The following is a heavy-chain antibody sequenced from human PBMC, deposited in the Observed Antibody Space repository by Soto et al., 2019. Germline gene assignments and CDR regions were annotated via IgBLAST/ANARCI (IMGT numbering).Heavy chain of an antibody. CDR2: IYRTGST. Sequence: SETLSLTCAVSGGSFTSNNWWTWVRQPPGQGLEWIGEIYRTGSTNYNPSLKSRVTISLDKSENQLSLKVTSLTAADTAVYYCASRDTGTSVDYWGQGTLVTVSS. D-gene: IGHD1-7*01. J-gene: IGHJ4*02. V-gene: IGHV4-4*02. CDR3: ASRDTGTSVDY. CDR1: GGSFTSNNW.